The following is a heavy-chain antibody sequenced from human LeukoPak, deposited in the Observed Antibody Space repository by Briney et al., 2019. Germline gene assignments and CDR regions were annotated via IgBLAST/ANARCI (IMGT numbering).Heavy chain of an antibody. CDR2: IYGSGRI. V-gene: IGHV4-4*02. Sequence: SGTLSLTCVVSGGSISSSNWWSWVRQPPGKGLEWIGDIYGSGRINYNPSLKSRGTISVDKSNNQFSLKLSSVTAADTAVYYCARLPAHPYYFDYWGQGTLVTVSS. J-gene: IGHJ4*02. CDR3: ARLPAHPYYFDY. CDR1: GGSISSSNW. D-gene: IGHD2-2*01.